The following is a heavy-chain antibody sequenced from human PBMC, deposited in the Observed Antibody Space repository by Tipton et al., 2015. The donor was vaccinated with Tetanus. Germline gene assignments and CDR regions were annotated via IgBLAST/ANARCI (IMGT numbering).Heavy chain of an antibody. CDR3: AASELVTRGGFRAFDI. J-gene: IGHJ3*02. V-gene: IGHV5-51*01. CDR1: GCSFTSYW. Sequence: QLVQSRAEVKKPGESLKISCKGSGCSFTSYWIGWVRQMPGKGLEWMGSIYPGDSDTKYSPSFQGQVTISADKSINTAYLQWSSLKASDTVMYYCAASELVTRGGFRAFDIWGQGTMVTVSS. CDR2: IYPGDSDT. D-gene: IGHD2-21*02.